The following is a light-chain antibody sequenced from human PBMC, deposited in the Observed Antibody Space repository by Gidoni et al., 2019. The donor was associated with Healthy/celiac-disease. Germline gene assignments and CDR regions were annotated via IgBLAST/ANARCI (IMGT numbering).Light chain of an antibody. Sequence: SYVLTKPPSVSGAPGKTARITCGGNNIGRKSVHWYQQKPGQAPVLVIYYDSDRPSGIPERFSGSNSGNTATLTISRVEAGDEADYYCQVWDSSSDHRVFGGGTKLTVL. J-gene: IGLJ3*02. CDR3: QVWDSSSDHRV. CDR2: YDS. CDR1: NIGRKS. V-gene: IGLV3-21*04.